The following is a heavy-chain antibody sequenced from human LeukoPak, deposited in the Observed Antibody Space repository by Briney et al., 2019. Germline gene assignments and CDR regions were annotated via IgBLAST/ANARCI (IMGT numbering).Heavy chain of an antibody. CDR3: ARDRSGARDAFDI. V-gene: IGHV3-23*01. D-gene: IGHD3-3*01. CDR1: GFTFSSYA. Sequence: GGSLRLSCAASGFTFSSYAMSWVRQAPGKGLEWVSAISGSGGSTYYADSVKGRFTISRDNSKNTLYLQMNSLRAEDTAVYYCARDRSGARDAFDIWGQGTMVTVSS. J-gene: IGHJ3*02. CDR2: ISGSGGST.